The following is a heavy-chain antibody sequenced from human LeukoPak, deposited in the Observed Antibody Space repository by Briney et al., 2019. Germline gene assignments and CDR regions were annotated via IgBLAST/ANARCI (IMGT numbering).Heavy chain of an antibody. V-gene: IGHV1-3*01. Sequence: GASVKVSCKASGYTFTSYAMHWVRQAPRQRLEWMGWINAGNGNTKYSQKFQGRVTITRDTSASTAYMELSSLRSEDTAVYYCARVATVTLNWFDPWGQGTLVTVSS. CDR2: INAGNGNT. CDR3: ARVATVTLNWFDP. J-gene: IGHJ5*02. CDR1: GYTFTSYA. D-gene: IGHD4-17*01.